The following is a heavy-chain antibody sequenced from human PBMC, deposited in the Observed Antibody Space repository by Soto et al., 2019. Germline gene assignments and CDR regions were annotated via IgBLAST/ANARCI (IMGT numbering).Heavy chain of an antibody. CDR3: ASSLRYFDWLLHNENYYYYYYMDV. J-gene: IGHJ6*03. D-gene: IGHD3-9*01. V-gene: IGHV4-59*01. CDR1: GGSISSYY. Sequence: SETLSLTCTVSGGSISSYYWSWIRQPPGKGLEWIGYIYYSGSTNYNPSLKSRVTISVDTSKNQFSLKLSSVTAADTAVYYCASSLRYFDWLLHNENYYYYYYMDVWGKGTTVTVSS. CDR2: IYYSGST.